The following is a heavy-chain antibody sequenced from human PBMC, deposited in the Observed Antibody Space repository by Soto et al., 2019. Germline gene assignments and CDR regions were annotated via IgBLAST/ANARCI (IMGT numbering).Heavy chain of an antibody. CDR2: IYYSGST. CDR1: GGSISSYY. CDR3: AREGVSSSWYNYYGMDV. J-gene: IGHJ6*02. D-gene: IGHD6-13*01. V-gene: IGHV4-59*01. Sequence: SETLSLTCTVSGGSISSYYWIWIRQPPGKGLEWIGYIYYSGSTNYNPSLKSRVTISVDTSKNQFSLKLSSVTAADTAVYYCAREGVSSSWYNYYGMDVWGQGTTVTVSS.